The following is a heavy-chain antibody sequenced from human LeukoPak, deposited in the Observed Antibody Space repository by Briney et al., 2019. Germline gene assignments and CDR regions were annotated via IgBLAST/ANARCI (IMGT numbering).Heavy chain of an antibody. J-gene: IGHJ4*02. CDR2: IYYTGST. D-gene: IGHD1-26*01. CDR3: ARGRSGSYHSPFDY. V-gene: IGHV4-59*13. Sequence: SETLSLTCTVSGGSISSYYWSWIRQPPGKGLEWIGYIYYTGSTNYNPSLESRVTISVDTSKNQFSLKLSSVTAADTAFYYCARGRSGSYHSPFDYWGQGTLVTVSS. CDR1: GGSISSYY.